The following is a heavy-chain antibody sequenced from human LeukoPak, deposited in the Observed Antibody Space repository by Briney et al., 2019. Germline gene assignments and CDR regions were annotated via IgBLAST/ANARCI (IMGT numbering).Heavy chain of an antibody. CDR1: GGSISSSSYY. D-gene: IGHD3-16*01. J-gene: IGHJ4*02. CDR2: IYYSGST. V-gene: IGHV4-39*01. Sequence: SETLSLTCTVSGGSISSSSYYWGWIRQPPGKGLEWIGRIYYSGSTYYNPSLKSRVTISVDTSKNQFSLKLSSVTAADTAVYYCARRQYVTFDYWGQGTLVTVSS. CDR3: ARRQYVTFDY.